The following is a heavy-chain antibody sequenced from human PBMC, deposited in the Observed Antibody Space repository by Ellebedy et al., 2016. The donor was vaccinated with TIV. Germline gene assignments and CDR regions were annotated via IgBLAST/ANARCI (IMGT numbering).Heavy chain of an antibody. V-gene: IGHV3-53*05. CDR2: IYNDGTA. CDR3: VKAWGD. J-gene: IGHJ4*02. D-gene: IGHD3-16*01. Sequence: PGGSLRLSCAASGFSVRSDYMTWVRQAPGKGLEWVSVIYNDGTAYYAGSVKGRFTISRDNSKNTLYLQMSSLRPEDTAVYYCVKAWGDWGQGTLVTVSS. CDR1: GFSVRSDY.